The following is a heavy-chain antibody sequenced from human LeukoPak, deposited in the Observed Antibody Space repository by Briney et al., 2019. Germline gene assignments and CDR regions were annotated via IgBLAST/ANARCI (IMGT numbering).Heavy chain of an antibody. CDR2: MNPYTGQT. Sequence: ASVKVSCKASGYTFTSYDINWVRQATGQGLEWMGWMNPYTGQTAFAQKFQGRVTITRNTSISTAYMELSSLRSEDTAMYYCAREDYYDSGSNDYWGQGTLVTVSS. V-gene: IGHV1-8*03. CDR1: GYTFTSYD. D-gene: IGHD3-22*01. CDR3: AREDYYDSGSNDY. J-gene: IGHJ4*02.